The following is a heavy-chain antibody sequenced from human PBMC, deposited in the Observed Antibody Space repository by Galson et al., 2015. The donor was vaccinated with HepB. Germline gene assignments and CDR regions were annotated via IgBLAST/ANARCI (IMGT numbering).Heavy chain of an antibody. J-gene: IGHJ6*02. CDR3: ARDVLGYYYYYGMDV. CDR2: ISYDGSNK. V-gene: IGHV3-30*04. Sequence: SLRLSCAASGLTFSSYAMHWVRQAPGKGLEWVAVISYDGSNKYYADSVKGRFTISRDNSKNTLYLQMNSLRAEDTAVYYCARDVLGYYYYYGMDVWGQGTTVTVSS. CDR1: GLTFSSYA.